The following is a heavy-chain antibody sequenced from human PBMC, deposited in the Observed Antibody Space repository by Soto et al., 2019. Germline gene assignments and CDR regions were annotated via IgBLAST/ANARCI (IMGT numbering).Heavy chain of an antibody. V-gene: IGHV3-30*03. CDR1: GFSFSSYD. J-gene: IGHJ4*02. D-gene: IGHD3-10*01. CDR2: ISYDGSNK. CDR3: AQSWGYNAALDY. Sequence: QVQLVESGGGVVQPGRSLRLSCAASGFSFSSYDMPWVRQAPGKGLEWVAVISYDGSNKYYADSVKGRFTISRDNSKNTLYLQMNSLRAEDTAVYYCAQSWGYNAALDYWGQGTLVTVSS.